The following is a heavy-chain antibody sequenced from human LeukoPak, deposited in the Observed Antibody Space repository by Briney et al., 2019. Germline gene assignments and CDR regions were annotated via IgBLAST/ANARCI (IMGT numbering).Heavy chain of an antibody. CDR2: IYYSGSN. CDR3: ARGGRDGYNWRSYYCDY. CDR1: GCSISSYY. J-gene: IGHJ4*02. V-gene: IGHV4-59*01. Sequence: PSEAVSVTCMVSGCSISSYYWSWIRQPPGKGLEWVGYIYYSGSNNNNPSLKSRVTISVDTSKNQFSLKLSSVAAADTGVDYCARGGRDGYNWRSYYCDYWGQGTLVTVS. D-gene: IGHD5-24*01.